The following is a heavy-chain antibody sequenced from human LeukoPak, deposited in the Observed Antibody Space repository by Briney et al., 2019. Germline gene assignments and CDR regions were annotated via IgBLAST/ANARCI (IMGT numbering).Heavy chain of an antibody. V-gene: IGHV1-24*01. CDR2: FDPEDGET. J-gene: IGHJ4*02. CDR1: GYTLTELS. D-gene: IGHD3-22*01. CDR3: ATGAALHYYDSSGYPLRN. Sequence: ASVKVSCKVSGYTLTELSMHWVRQTPGKGPEWMGNFDPEDGETIYAQKFQGRVTMTEDTSTDTAYMELSSLRSEDTAVYYCATGAALHYYDSSGYPLRNWGQGTLVTVSS.